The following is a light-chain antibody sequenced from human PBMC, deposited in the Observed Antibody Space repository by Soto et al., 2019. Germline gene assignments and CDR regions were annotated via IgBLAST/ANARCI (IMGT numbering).Light chain of an antibody. J-gene: IGKJ4*01. CDR1: QSLLSSRDNKNY. CDR3: HQYYSAPLT. V-gene: IGKV4-1*01. Sequence: DIVMTQSPDSLPVSLGERATINCKSSQSLLSSRDNKNYFAWYQEKPGQPPKLLISWASTRESGVPDRISGSGSGTDFTLNISSLQAEDVAVYHWHQYYSAPLTFGGGPKVEIK. CDR2: WAS.